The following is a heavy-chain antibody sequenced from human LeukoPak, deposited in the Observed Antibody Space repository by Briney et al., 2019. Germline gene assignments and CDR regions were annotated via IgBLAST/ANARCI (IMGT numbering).Heavy chain of an antibody. CDR2: ISSSSSYI. V-gene: IGHV3-21*01. CDR3: ARAHLLYYFDY. Sequence: GGSLRLSCAASGFTFDDYGMSWVRQAPGKGLEWVSSISSSSSYIYYADSVKGRFTISRDNAKNSLYLQMNSLRAEDTAVYYCARAHLLYYFDYWGQGTLVTVSS. J-gene: IGHJ4*02. CDR1: GFTFDDYG.